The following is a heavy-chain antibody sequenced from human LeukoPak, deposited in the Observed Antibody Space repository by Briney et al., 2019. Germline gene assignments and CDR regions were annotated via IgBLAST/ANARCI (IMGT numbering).Heavy chain of an antibody. J-gene: IGHJ4*02. D-gene: IGHD3-22*01. Sequence: GGSLRLSCAASGFTFSSYAMSWVRQAPGKGLEWVSAISGSGGSTYYADSVKGRFTTSRDNSKNTLYLQMNSLRAEDTAVYYCAKDLISYDSSGYYNYWGQGTLVTVSS. CDR3: AKDLISYDSSGYYNY. V-gene: IGHV3-23*01. CDR2: ISGSGGST. CDR1: GFTFSSYA.